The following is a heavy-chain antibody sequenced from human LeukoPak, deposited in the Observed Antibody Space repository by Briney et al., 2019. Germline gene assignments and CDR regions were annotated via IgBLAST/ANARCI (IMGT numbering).Heavy chain of an antibody. CDR3: AKVRYSSCEALCSLDY. CDR1: GFTFSSYS. Sequence: GGSLRLSCAASGFTFSSYSMNWVRQAPGKGLEWVSSISSSSSYIYYADSVKGRFTISRDNAKNSLYLQMNSLRAEDTAVYYCAKVRYSSCEALCSLDYWGQGTLVTVSS. V-gene: IGHV3-21*01. J-gene: IGHJ4*02. D-gene: IGHD6-13*01. CDR2: ISSSSSYI.